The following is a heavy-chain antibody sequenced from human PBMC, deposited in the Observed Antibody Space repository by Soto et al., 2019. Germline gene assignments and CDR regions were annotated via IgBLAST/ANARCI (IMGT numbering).Heavy chain of an antibody. V-gene: IGHV3-30*18. CDR2: ISYDGSDK. D-gene: IGHD3-16*01. J-gene: IGHJ4*02. CDR3: AKNPESYAWGLEGYCDY. Sequence: QVQLVESGGGVVQPGRSLRVSCAASGFTFSSYGMNWVRQAPGKGLEWVAIISYDGSDKYYADSVKGRFTISRDNSKNTLYLQMNSLRGEDTAVYYYAKNPESYAWGLEGYCDYWGQGTLVTVSS. CDR1: GFTFSSYG.